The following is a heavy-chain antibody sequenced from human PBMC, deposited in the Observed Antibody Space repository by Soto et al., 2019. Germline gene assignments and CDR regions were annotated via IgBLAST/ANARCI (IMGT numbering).Heavy chain of an antibody. D-gene: IGHD1-26*01. CDR1: GGSLSGYY. Sequence: ASETLSLTCAVYGGSLSGYYWSWIRPPPGKALEWLGEVNHSGNTNYNPSLKSRVTISVDTSKNQLFLNLSSVTAADTAMYYCARERGDSGSYVWXDPWGQGTLVTVSS. J-gene: IGHJ5*02. CDR3: ARERGDSGSYVWXDP. V-gene: IGHV4-34*01. CDR2: VNHSGNT.